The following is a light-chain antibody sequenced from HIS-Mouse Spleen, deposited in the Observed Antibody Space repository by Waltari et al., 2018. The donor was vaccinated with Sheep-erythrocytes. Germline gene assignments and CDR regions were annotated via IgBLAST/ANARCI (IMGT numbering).Light chain of an antibody. Sequence: DIQMTQSPSSLSASVGDRVTITCRESQSISSYLNWYQQKPGKAPKRLIYAASSLQSGVPSRFSGSGSGTEFTLTISSLQPEDFATYYCQQSYSTPYTFGQGTKLEIK. CDR2: AAS. CDR3: QQSYSTPYT. J-gene: IGKJ2*01. V-gene: IGKV1-39*01. CDR1: QSISSY.